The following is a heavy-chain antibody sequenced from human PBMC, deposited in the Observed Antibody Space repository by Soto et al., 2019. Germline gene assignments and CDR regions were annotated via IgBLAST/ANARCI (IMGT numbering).Heavy chain of an antibody. J-gene: IGHJ3*02. D-gene: IGHD5-18*01. CDR1: GFTFSSYA. V-gene: IGHV3-23*01. CDR3: ATIQLWSPVDAFDI. Sequence: GGSLRLSCAASGFTFSSYAMSWVRQAPGKGLEWVSAISGSGSTYYADSVKGRFTISRDNSKNTLYLQMNSLRAEDTAVYYCATIQLWSPVDAFDIWGQGTMVTVSS. CDR2: ISGSGST.